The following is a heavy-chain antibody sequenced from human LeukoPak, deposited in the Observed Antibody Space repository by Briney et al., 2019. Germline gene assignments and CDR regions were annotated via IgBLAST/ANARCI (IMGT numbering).Heavy chain of an antibody. Sequence: PSETLSLTCAVYGGTFSGYYWSWIRQPPGKGLEWIGEINHSGSTNYNPSLKSRVTISVDTSKNQFSLRLSSVTAADTAVYYCARDSDGWLRAAFDIWGQGTMVTVSS. D-gene: IGHD5-24*01. CDR2: INHSGST. J-gene: IGHJ3*02. CDR1: GGTFSGYY. V-gene: IGHV4-34*01. CDR3: ARDSDGWLRAAFDI.